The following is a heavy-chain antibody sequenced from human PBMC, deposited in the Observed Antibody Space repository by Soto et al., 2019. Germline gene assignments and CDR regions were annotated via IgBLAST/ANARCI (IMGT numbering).Heavy chain of an antibody. J-gene: IGHJ3*02. D-gene: IGHD1-20*01. CDR1: GFTFSGSG. Sequence: GGSLRLSCAASGFTFSGSGMHWVRQASGKGLEWVGRIRSKANSYATAYAASVKGRFTISRDDSKNTVYLQMNSLKTEDTAVYYCTRLGFDKWNHPEVFAIWGQGKMVTV. V-gene: IGHV3-73*01. CDR3: TRLGFDKWNHPEVFAI. CDR2: IRSKANSYAT.